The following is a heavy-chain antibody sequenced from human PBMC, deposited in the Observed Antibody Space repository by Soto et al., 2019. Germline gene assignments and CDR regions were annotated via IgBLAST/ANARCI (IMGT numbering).Heavy chain of an antibody. D-gene: IGHD6-19*01. CDR3: ARAAVAGGYWYFAL. Sequence: HVQLQQWGAGLLKPSETLSLTCAVYGGSFSGYYWSWIRQPPGKGLEWIGEINHSGSTNYNPSLKSRVTRAVDTSKNQFSLKLSSVTAADTAVYYCARAAVAGGYWYFALWGRGTLVTVSS. CDR2: INHSGST. J-gene: IGHJ2*01. CDR1: GGSFSGYY. V-gene: IGHV4-34*01.